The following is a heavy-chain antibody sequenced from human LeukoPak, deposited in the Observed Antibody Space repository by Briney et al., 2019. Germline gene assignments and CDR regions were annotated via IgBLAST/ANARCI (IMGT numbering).Heavy chain of an antibody. CDR2: ISGGGTGT. V-gene: IGHV3-23*01. CDR3: ARVGVASNTDY. Sequence: GGSLRLSCAASGFTFSNYAMTWVRQAPGKGLEWVSSISGGGTGTHSADSVRGRFTISRDNSKNTLYLQMNILRDEDTAVYYCARVGVASNTDYWGQGTLVTVSS. D-gene: IGHD2-15*01. CDR1: GFTFSNYA. J-gene: IGHJ4*02.